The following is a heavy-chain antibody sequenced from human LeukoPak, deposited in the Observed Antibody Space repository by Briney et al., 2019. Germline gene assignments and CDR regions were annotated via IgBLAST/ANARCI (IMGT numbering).Heavy chain of an antibody. D-gene: IGHD2-2*01. Sequence: ASVKVSCKASGYTFTSYDINWVRQATGQGLEWMGWMNPNSGNTGYAQKFQGRVTITRNTSISTAYMELSSLRSEDTAVYYCARSVQYQLLDFDYWGQGTQVTVSS. CDR1: GYTFTSYD. CDR3: ARSVQYQLLDFDY. CDR2: MNPNSGNT. V-gene: IGHV1-8*03. J-gene: IGHJ4*02.